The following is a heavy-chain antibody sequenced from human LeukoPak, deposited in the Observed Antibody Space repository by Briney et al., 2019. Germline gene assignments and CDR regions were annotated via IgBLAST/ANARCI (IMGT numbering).Heavy chain of an antibody. CDR2: VKSKNDGGIT. CDR1: GFTFNYAW. CDR3: TADVPDWNPMGFDY. Sequence: GGSLRLSCAASGFTFNYAWMNWVRQAPGKGLEWVGRVKSKNDGGITDYTAPVTGRFTISRDDSGSTVYLQMNSLKTEDTATYYCTADVPDWNPMGFDYWGQGTLVTVSS. V-gene: IGHV3-15*01. D-gene: IGHD1-1*01. J-gene: IGHJ4*02.